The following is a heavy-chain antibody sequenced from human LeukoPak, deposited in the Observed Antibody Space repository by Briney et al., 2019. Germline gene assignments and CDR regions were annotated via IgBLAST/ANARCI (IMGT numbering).Heavy chain of an antibody. D-gene: IGHD6-19*01. V-gene: IGHV3-21*01. CDR2: ISSSSSYI. CDR1: GFTFNSYS. CDR3: ARGSLAGAYYYYGMDV. J-gene: IGHJ6*02. Sequence: GGSLRLSCAASGFTFNSYSMNWVRQAPGKGLEWVSSISSSSSYIYYADSVKGRFTISRDNAKNSLYLQMNSLRAEDTAVYYCARGSLAGAYYYYGMDVWGQGTTVTVSS.